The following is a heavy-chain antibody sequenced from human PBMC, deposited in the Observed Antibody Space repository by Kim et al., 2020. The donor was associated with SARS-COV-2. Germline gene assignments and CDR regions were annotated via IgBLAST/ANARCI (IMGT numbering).Heavy chain of an antibody. D-gene: IGHD6-13*01. CDR3: ARLAIGISWYVKAFDL. J-gene: IGHJ3*01. V-gene: IGHV4-59*08. Sequence: SETLSLTCTVSGGSISSYYWSWIRQPPGKGLEWIGYIYYRGSTNYNPSLKSRVTISVDTSKNQFSLKLIPVTAADTAVYYCARLAIGISWYVKAFDLWGQGTMVTVSS. CDR2: IYYRGST. CDR1: GGSISSYY.